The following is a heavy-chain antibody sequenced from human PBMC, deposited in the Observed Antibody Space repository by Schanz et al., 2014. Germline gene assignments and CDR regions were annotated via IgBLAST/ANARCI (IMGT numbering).Heavy chain of an antibody. V-gene: IGHV3-48*01. J-gene: IGHJ3*01. Sequence: EGQLVESGGGLVQPGGSLRLSCEASGFTFSNYGMNWVRQAPEKGLEWVSYISSSSGTIYYADSVKGRFTISRDNAKNSLYLQMNSLRAEDTGVYYCARGREVVAKIFDVWGQGTMVTVSS. CDR1: GFTFSNYG. CDR3: ARGREVVAKIFDV. D-gene: IGHD3-22*01. CDR2: ISSSSGTI.